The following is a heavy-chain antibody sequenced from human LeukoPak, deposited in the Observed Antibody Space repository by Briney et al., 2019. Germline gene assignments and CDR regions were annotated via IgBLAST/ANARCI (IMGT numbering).Heavy chain of an antibody. Sequence: GRSLRRSCAASGFTFSNYEMNWVRQAPGKGLEWVSYITSSGNTIYYANSVKGRFTISRDNAKNSLYLQMNSLRAEDTAVYYCARGSPGYWGQGTLVTVSS. J-gene: IGHJ4*02. CDR1: GFTFSNYE. CDR2: ITSSGNTI. CDR3: ARGSPGY. V-gene: IGHV3-48*03.